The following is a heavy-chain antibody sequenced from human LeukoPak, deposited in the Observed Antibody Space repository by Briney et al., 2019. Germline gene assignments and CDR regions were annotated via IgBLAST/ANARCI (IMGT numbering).Heavy chain of an antibody. CDR2: IGPGPSHT. D-gene: IGHD2-2*02. CDR3: AKRSSYTGGADFDY. V-gene: IGHV3-21*01. Sequence: GGSLRLSCAASGFTFNTYGMNWVRQAPGKGLEWLSYIGPGPSHTYYADSVRGRFVISRDDAKSSLYLQMSSLRAEDTAVYYCAKRSSYTGGADFDYWGQGTLVTVSS. CDR1: GFTFNTYG. J-gene: IGHJ4*02.